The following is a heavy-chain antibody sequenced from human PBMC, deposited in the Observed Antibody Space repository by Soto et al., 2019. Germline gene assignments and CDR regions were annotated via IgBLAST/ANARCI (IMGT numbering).Heavy chain of an antibody. Sequence: QITLKESGPTLVKPTQTLTLTCTFSGFSLTTSGVGVGWIRQPPEKALEWLALIYWDDDKRYSPFLKSRLTITMDTSKNQVVLTMTNMDPVDTATYFCAHGPWTGTKAYFDYWGQGTLVTVSS. CDR3: AHGPWTGTKAYFDY. J-gene: IGHJ4*02. CDR1: GFSLTTSGVG. CDR2: IYWDDDK. V-gene: IGHV2-5*02. D-gene: IGHD3-3*01.